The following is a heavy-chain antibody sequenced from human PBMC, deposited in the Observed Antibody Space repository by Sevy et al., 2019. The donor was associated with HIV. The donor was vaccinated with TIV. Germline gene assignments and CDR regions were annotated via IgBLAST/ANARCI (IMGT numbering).Heavy chain of an antibody. V-gene: IGHV3-9*03. CDR3: ARIAAALGAFDI. CDR1: GFTFDDYA. J-gene: IGHJ3*02. Sequence: GGSLRLSCAASGFTFDDYAMHWVRQAPGKGLEWVSGISGNSGSIGYADSVKGRFTIPRDNAKNSLYLQMNSLRAEDMALYYCARIAAALGAFDIWGQGTMVTVSS. CDR2: ISGNSGSI. D-gene: IGHD6-13*01.